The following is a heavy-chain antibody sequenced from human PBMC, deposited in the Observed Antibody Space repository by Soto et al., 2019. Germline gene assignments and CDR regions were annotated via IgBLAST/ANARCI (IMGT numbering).Heavy chain of an antibody. CDR1: GFTFSSYW. CDR2: IKQGGSEK. D-gene: IGHD3-3*01. V-gene: IGHV3-7*01. Sequence: GGSLRLSCAASGFTFSSYWMSWVRQAPGKGLEWVANIKQGGSEKYYVDSVKGRFTISRDNAKNSLYLQMNSLRAEDTAVYYCARVRESGYRLNWFDPWGQGTLVTVSS. J-gene: IGHJ5*02. CDR3: ARVRESGYRLNWFDP.